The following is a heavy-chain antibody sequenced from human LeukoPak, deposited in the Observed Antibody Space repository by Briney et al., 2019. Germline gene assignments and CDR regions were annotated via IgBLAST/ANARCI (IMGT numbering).Heavy chain of an antibody. CDR3: AREVSVAGNNWFDP. CDR2: IYYSGST. CDR1: GGSISSYY. D-gene: IGHD6-19*01. J-gene: IGHJ5*02. Sequence: TSETLSLTCTVSGGSISSYYWSWIRQPPGKGLEWIGYIYYSGSTNYSPSLKSRVTISVTSKNQFSLKLSSVTAADTAVYFCAREVSVAGNNWFDPWGQGALVTVSS. V-gene: IGHV4-59*01.